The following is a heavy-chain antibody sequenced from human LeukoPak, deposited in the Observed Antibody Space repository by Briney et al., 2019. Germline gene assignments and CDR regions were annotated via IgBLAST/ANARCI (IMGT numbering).Heavy chain of an antibody. CDR1: GFTFSSYS. CDR3: AKGGPGAFDF. D-gene: IGHD2-15*01. V-gene: IGHV3-21*04. J-gene: IGHJ3*01. CDR2: ISSSSSYI. Sequence: GGSLRLSCAASGFTFSSYSMNWVRQAPGKGLEWVSSISSSSSYIYYADSVKGRFTISRDNSKNMLFLQMNSLRAEDTALYYCAKGGPGAFDFWGQGTMVAVSS.